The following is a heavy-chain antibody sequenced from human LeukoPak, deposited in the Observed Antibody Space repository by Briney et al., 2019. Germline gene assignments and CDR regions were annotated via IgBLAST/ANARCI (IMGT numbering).Heavy chain of an antibody. CDR1: GGSISSSGNF. D-gene: IGHD5-24*01. J-gene: IGHJ4*02. Sequence: SETLSLTCTVSGGSISSSGNFRGWVRQPPGRGLEWIASTYYSRNTYYNPSLKSRVTISVDTSKNQFSLKLSSVTAADTAVYYCVRHEEEDGYNAKTFDYWGQGTLVTVSS. CDR3: VRHEEEDGYNAKTFDY. CDR2: TYYSRNT. V-gene: IGHV4-39*01.